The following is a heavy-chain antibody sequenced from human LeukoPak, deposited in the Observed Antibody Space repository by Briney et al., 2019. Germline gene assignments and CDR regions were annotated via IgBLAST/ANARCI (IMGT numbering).Heavy chain of an antibody. J-gene: IGHJ3*02. CDR3: AREAMVRGALDAFDI. CDR1: GDSVSSNSAA. Sequence: SQTLSLTCAISGDSVSSNSAAWNWIRQSPSRGLEWLGRTYYSSKGYNDYAVSVKSRITINPDTSKNQFSLQLNSVTPEDTAVYYCAREAMVRGALDAFDIWGQGTMVTVSS. V-gene: IGHV6-1*01. D-gene: IGHD3-10*01. CDR2: TYYSSKGYN.